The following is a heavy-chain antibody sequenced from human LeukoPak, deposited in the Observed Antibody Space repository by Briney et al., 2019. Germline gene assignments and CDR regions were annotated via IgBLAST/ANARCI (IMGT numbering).Heavy chain of an antibody. J-gene: IGHJ2*01. CDR1: GSSISTYY. V-gene: IGHV4-59*12. D-gene: IGHD5-18*01. CDR2: IYYSGST. CDR3: ARGRIWDTAMAERYFDL. Sequence: PSETLSLTCTVSGSSISTYYWSWIRQPPGTGLEWIGYIYYSGSTNYNPSLKSRVTISVDTSKNQFSLKLSSVTAADTAVYYCARGRIWDTAMAERYFDLWGRGTLVTVSS.